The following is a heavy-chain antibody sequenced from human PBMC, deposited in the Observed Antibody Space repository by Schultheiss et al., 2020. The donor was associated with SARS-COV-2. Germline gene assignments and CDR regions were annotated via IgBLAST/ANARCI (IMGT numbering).Heavy chain of an antibody. Sequence: GESLKISCKASGYSFTDFGVSWVRQALGQGLEWIGWINAAKGNTKYSQKFQGRVTIIRDTSTNTVYMELNSLGAEDTAVYYCAKVHPYYDSSGNLQVFDYWGQGTLVTVSS. V-gene: IGHV1-18*01. CDR2: INAAKGNT. CDR1: GYSFTDFG. D-gene: IGHD3-22*01. CDR3: AKVHPYYDSSGNLQVFDY. J-gene: IGHJ4*02.